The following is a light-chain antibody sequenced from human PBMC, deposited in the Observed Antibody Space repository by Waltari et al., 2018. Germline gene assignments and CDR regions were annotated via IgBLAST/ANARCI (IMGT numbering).Light chain of an antibody. V-gene: IGKV3-11*01. CDR2: DVS. Sequence: IVLTHSPPPLSLSVGEQATPPCRASPIVDWYLAWYQQKQGPPPRLLIYDVSNRATGIPARFSGSGSDTDFTLTISSVEPEDFAVYFCQQRRNWPLTFGGGTKVEIK. CDR1: PIVDWY. J-gene: IGKJ4*01. CDR3: QQRRNWPLT.